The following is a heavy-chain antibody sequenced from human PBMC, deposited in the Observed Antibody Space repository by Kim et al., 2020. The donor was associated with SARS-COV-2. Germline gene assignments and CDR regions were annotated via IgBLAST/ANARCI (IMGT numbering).Heavy chain of an antibody. Sequence: RYSPSFQGQVTLSADKSINTAYLEWNSLKASDTAMYYCARPTIGTSDFDHWGQGSLVTVSS. CDR3: ARPTIGTSDFDH. D-gene: IGHD1-1*01. J-gene: IGHJ4*02. V-gene: IGHV5-51*01.